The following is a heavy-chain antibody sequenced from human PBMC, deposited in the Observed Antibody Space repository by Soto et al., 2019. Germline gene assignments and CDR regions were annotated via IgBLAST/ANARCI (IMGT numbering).Heavy chain of an antibody. J-gene: IGHJ5*02. CDR3: ARGPGYSDGSWFDP. D-gene: IGHD5-18*01. CDR2: INHSGST. Sequence: QVQLQQWGAGLLKPSETLSLTCAVYGGSFSGYYWSWIRQPPGKGLEWIGEINHSGSTNYNPSLKSRVTISVDTSKNQFSLKLGSVTAADTAVYYCARGPGYSDGSWFDPWGQGTLVTVSS. V-gene: IGHV4-34*01. CDR1: GGSFSGYY.